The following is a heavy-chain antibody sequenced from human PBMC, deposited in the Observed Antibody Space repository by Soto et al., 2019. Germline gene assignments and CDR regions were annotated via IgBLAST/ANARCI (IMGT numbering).Heavy chain of an antibody. V-gene: IGHV1-2*04. D-gene: IGHD6-13*01. J-gene: IGHJ6*03. CDR3: ARALPGIAAAGKYYYYMDV. CDR2: INPNSGGT. CDR1: GYTFAGYY. Sequence: ASVKVSCKASGYTFAGYYMHWVRQAPGQGLEWMGWINPNSGGTNYAQKFRGWVTMTRDTSISTAYMELSRLRSDDTAVYYCARALPGIAAAGKYYYYMDVWGKGTTVTVSS.